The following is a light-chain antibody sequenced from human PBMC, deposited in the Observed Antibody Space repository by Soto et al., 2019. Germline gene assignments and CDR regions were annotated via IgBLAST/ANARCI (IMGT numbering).Light chain of an antibody. J-gene: IGLJ2*01. V-gene: IGLV1-47*02. Sequence: QSVLTQPPSISGTPGQRVTVSCSGSSSNIGNNYVYWYQHLPGTAPRLLIYSSDLRPSAVPARFSGSKSGTSASLAISGLRSEDEGDYYCSTWDGTLSAVVFGGGTKLTVL. CDR3: STWDGTLSAVV. CDR2: SSD. CDR1: SSNIGNNY.